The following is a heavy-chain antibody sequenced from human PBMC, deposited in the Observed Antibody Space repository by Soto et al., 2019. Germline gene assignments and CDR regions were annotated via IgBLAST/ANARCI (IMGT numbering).Heavy chain of an antibody. CDR2: ISYDGSNK. CDR3: ARDRDSSGWYEFDY. J-gene: IGHJ4*02. Sequence: PGGSLRLSXAASGFTFSSYAMHWVRQAPGKGLEWVAVISYDGSNKCYADSVKGRFTISRDNSKNTLYLQMNSLRAEDTAVYYCARDRDSSGWYEFDYWGQGTLVTVSS. V-gene: IGHV3-30-3*01. CDR1: GFTFSSYA. D-gene: IGHD6-19*01.